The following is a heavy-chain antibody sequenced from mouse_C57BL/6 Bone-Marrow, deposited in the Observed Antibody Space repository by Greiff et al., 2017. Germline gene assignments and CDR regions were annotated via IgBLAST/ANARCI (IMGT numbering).Heavy chain of an antibody. D-gene: IGHD1-1*01. CDR2: INPGSGGT. J-gene: IGHJ2*01. V-gene: IGHV1-54*01. Sequence: QVQLQQSGAELVRPGTSVKVSCQASGYAFTNYLIEWVKQRPGQGLEWIGVINPGSGGTNYNEKFKGKATLTADKSSSTAYMQLSSLTSEDSAVYFCARSNYYGSSYYYFDYWGQGTTLTVSS. CDR3: ARSNYYGSSYYYFDY. CDR1: GYAFTNYL.